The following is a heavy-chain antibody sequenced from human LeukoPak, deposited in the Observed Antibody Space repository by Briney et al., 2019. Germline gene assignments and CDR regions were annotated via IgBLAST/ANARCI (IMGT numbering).Heavy chain of an antibody. V-gene: IGHV4-39*07. Sequence: PETLSLTCTVSGGSISSSSYYWGWIRQPPGKGLEWMGRIYYSGRTYYNPSLKSRVTISVDTSKNQFSLKLSSVTAADTAVYYCARDRGDYVGEVYYYYMDVWGKGTTVTVSS. CDR1: GGSISSSSYY. D-gene: IGHD4-17*01. J-gene: IGHJ6*03. CDR2: IYYSGRT. CDR3: ARDRGDYVGEVYYYYMDV.